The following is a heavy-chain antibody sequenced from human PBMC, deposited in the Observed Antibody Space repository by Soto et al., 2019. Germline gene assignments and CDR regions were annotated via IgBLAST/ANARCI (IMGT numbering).Heavy chain of an antibody. V-gene: IGHV4-4*07. D-gene: IGHD2-2*01. CDR2: IYTSGST. J-gene: IGHJ5*02. CDR3: AREVIVVVPAANWFDP. CDR1: GGSISSYY. Sequence: QVQLQESGPGLVKPSETLSLTCTVSGGSISSYYWSWIRQPAGKGLDWIGRIYTSGSTNYNPSLKSRVTMSVDTSKNQFSLKLSSVTAADTAVYYCAREVIVVVPAANWFDPWGQGTLVTVSS.